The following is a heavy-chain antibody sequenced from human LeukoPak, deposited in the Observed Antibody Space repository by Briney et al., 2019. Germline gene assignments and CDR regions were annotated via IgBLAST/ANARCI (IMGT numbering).Heavy chain of an antibody. CDR3: ARDAYYYGSGVDY. Sequence: GASVKVSCKASGGTLSSYAISWVRQAPGQGLEWMGRIIPILGIANYAQKFQGRVTITADKSTSTAYMELSSLRSEDTAVYYCARDAYYYGSGVDYWGQGTLVTVSS. D-gene: IGHD3-10*01. J-gene: IGHJ4*02. CDR1: GGTLSSYA. CDR2: IIPILGIA. V-gene: IGHV1-69*04.